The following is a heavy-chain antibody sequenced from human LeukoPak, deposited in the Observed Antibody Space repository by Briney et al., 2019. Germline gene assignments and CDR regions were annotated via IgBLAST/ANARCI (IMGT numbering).Heavy chain of an antibody. CDR2: ISSNGGST. Sequence: PGGSLRLSCSASGFTFSSYAMHWVRQAPGKGLEYVSAISSNGGSTYYADSVKGRFTISRDNSKNTLYLQMSSLRAEDTAVYYCARESPPYYDFWSGYYQNWFDPWGQGTLVTVSS. CDR3: ARESPPYYDFWSGYYQNWFDP. V-gene: IGHV3-64D*06. D-gene: IGHD3-3*01. CDR1: GFTFSSYA. J-gene: IGHJ5*02.